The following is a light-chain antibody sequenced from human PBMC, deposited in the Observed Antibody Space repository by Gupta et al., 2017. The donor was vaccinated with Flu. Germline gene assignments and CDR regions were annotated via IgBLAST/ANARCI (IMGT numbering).Light chain of an antibody. CDR1: QSISSR. V-gene: IGKV1-5*03. CDR3: QQYNSYSRT. CDR2: TAS. Sequence: DIQMTHSPSTLSASVGDTVTITCRASQSISSRLAWYQQKPGKAPKLLIYTASSLESGVPSRFSGSGSGTEFTLTISSLQPDDFATYYCQQYNSYSRTFGQGTKVEIK. J-gene: IGKJ1*01.